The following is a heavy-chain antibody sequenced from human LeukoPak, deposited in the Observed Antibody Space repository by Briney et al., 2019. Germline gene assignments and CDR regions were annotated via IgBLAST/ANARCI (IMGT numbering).Heavy chain of an antibody. Sequence: GGSLTLSCAVSGFTFSSYAMSWVRQAPGKGLEWVAAISGSGGGTDYADSVQGRYNIARDNSKNTLYVQMNSLRAEDTAVYYCAKGEQWLVLYFQHWGQGTLVTVSS. D-gene: IGHD6-19*01. J-gene: IGHJ1*01. CDR3: AKGEQWLVLYFQH. CDR2: ISGSGGGT. V-gene: IGHV3-23*01. CDR1: GFTFSSYA.